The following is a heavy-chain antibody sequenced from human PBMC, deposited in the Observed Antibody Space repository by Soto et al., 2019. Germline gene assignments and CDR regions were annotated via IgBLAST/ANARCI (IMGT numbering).Heavy chain of an antibody. J-gene: IGHJ5*02. CDR1: GYTFTSYD. D-gene: IGHD3-9*01. Sequence: ASVKVSCKASGYTFTSYDINWVRQATGQGLEWMGWMNPNSGNTGYAQKFQGRVTITRNTSTSTAYMELSSLRSEVTAVYYCAISPPTGPLDPWGKGTLVTVSS. CDR3: AISPPTGPLDP. V-gene: IGHV1-8*01. CDR2: MNPNSGNT.